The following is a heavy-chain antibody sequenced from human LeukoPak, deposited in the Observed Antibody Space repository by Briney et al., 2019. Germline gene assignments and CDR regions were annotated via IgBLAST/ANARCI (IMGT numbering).Heavy chain of an antibody. J-gene: IGHJ4*02. V-gene: IGHV4-39*01. CDR3: ARLPGTNWMGEYYFDY. Sequence: SETLSLTCTVSGGSFSTSSYYWGWVRQPPGKGLGWIGSVYYSGTTYYNPSLKSRVTISIDTSENQFSLKLSSVTAADTAVYYCARLPGTNWMGEYYFDYWGQGTLVTVSS. CDR1: GGSFSTSSYY. D-gene: IGHD3-16*01. CDR2: VYYSGTT.